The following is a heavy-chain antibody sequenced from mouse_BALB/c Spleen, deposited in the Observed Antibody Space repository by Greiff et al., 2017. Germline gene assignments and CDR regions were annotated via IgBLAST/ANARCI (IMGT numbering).Heavy chain of an antibody. V-gene: IGHV1S137*01. CDR2: ISTYYGDA. CDR1: GYTFTDYA. Sequence: QVQLKQSGAELVRPGVSVKLSCKGSGYTFTDYAMHWVKQSHAKSLEWIGVISTYYGDASYNQKFKGKATMTVDKSSSTAYMELARLTSEDSAIYYCARITSGFAYWGQGTLVTVSA. CDR3: ARITSGFAY. D-gene: IGHD2-4*01. J-gene: IGHJ3*01.